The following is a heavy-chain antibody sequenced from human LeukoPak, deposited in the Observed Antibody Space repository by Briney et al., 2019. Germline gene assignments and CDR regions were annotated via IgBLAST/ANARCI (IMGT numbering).Heavy chain of an antibody. D-gene: IGHD6-19*01. Sequence: ASVKVSCKASGYTFTDYALHWVRQAPGQSLEWMGWITTGRGETRYSQEFQRRITFTRDTSASTVYMDLSDLRSEDTAVYYCARGGKQWRGGNYFDYWGQGTLVTVSS. V-gene: IGHV1-3*03. CDR2: ITTGRGET. J-gene: IGHJ4*02. CDR1: GYTFTDYA. CDR3: ARGGKQWRGGNYFDY.